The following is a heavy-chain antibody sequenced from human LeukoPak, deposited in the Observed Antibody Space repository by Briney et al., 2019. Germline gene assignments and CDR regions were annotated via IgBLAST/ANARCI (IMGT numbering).Heavy chain of an antibody. J-gene: IGHJ3*02. CDR3: ARDSIGGQGAFDI. CDR2: IYSGGST. Sequence: PGGSLRLSCEASGYSVSSNYMTWVRQAPGKGLEWVSVIYSGGSTYYADSVKGRFIISRDNSKNTLYLQMNSLTAEDTAVYYCARDSIGGQGAFDIWGQGTMVTVSS. D-gene: IGHD2/OR15-2a*01. CDR1: GYSVSSNY. V-gene: IGHV3-53*01.